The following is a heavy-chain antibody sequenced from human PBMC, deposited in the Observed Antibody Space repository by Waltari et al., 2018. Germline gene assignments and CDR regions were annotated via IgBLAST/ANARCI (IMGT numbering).Heavy chain of an antibody. CDR2: INPNSGGT. CDR1: GYTFTGYY. Sequence: QVQLVQSGAEVKKPGASVKVSCKASGYTFTGYYMHWVRQAPGQGLEWMGWINPNSGGTNYAQKFQGRGTMTRETSISTAYMELSRLRSDDTAVYYCARDIGVAVAGLDYWGQGTLVTVSS. V-gene: IGHV1-2*02. D-gene: IGHD6-19*01. CDR3: ARDIGVAVAGLDY. J-gene: IGHJ4*02.